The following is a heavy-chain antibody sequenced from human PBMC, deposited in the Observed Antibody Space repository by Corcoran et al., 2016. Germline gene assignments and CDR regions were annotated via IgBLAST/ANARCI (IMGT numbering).Heavy chain of an antibody. CDR2: INHSGST. CDR1: GGSFSGYY. CDR3: ARGYGDSRYWFDP. V-gene: IGHV4-34*01. D-gene: IGHD4-17*01. J-gene: IGHJ5*02. Sequence: QVQLQQWGAGLLKPSETLSLTCAVYGGSFSGYYWSWIRQPPGKGLEWIGEINHSGSTNYNPSLKSRVTISVDTSKNQFSLKLSSVTAADTAVYYGARGYGDSRYWFDPWGQGTLVTVSS.